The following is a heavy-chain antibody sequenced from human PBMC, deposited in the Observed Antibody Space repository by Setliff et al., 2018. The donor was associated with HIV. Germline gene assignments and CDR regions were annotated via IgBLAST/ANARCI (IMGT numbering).Heavy chain of an antibody. V-gene: IGHV4-61*09. Sequence: SETLSLTCTVSGGSINIGSFYWSWIRQPAGKGPEWLGHVYTSGSTYYDPSLASRVAISLDRSKNQFSRKLDSVTAADTALYFCARGRGAWFEGSWFDPWGQGILVTVSS. CDR2: VYTSGST. CDR3: ARGRGAWFEGSWFDP. CDR1: GGSINIGSFY. D-gene: IGHD6-19*01. J-gene: IGHJ5*02.